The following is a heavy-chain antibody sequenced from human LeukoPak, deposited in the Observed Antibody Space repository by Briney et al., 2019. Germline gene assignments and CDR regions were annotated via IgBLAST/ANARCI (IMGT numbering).Heavy chain of an antibody. Sequence: GGSLRLSCAASGFIFSSYWMHWVRHAPGKGLVWVSRINSDGSSTSYADSVKGRFTISRDNSKNTLYLQMNSLRAEDTAVYYCARLPCSSSWSTCDSWGQGTLVTVSS. J-gene: IGHJ4*02. V-gene: IGHV3-74*01. CDR1: GFIFSSYW. CDR2: INSDGSST. CDR3: ARLPCSSSWSTCDS. D-gene: IGHD6-13*01.